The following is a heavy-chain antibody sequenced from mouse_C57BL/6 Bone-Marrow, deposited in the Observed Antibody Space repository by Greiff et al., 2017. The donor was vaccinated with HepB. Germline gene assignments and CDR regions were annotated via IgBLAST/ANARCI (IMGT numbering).Heavy chain of an antibody. V-gene: IGHV1-18*01. CDR2: INPNNGGT. CDR1: GYTFTDYN. Sequence: VQLQQSGPELVKPGASVKIPCKASGYTFTDYNMDWVKQSHGKSLEWIGDINPNNGGTIYNQKFKGKATLTVDKSSSTAYMELRSLTSEDTAVYYCARCLTTVVEWYCDVWGTGTTVTVSS. D-gene: IGHD1-1*01. CDR3: ARCLTTVVEWYCDV. J-gene: IGHJ1*03.